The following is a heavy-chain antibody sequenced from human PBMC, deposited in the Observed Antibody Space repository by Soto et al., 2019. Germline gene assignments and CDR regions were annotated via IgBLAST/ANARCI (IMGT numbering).Heavy chain of an antibody. D-gene: IGHD3-10*01. Sequence: GGSLRLSCAASGFTFSSYGMHWVRQAPGKGLEWVAVIWYDGSNKYYADSVKGRFTISRDNSKNTLYLQMNSLRAEDTAVYYCAREKPEAWFGETVWYYGMDVWGQGTTVTVSS. CDR1: GFTFSSYG. J-gene: IGHJ6*02. CDR3: AREKPEAWFGETVWYYGMDV. V-gene: IGHV3-33*01. CDR2: IWYDGSNK.